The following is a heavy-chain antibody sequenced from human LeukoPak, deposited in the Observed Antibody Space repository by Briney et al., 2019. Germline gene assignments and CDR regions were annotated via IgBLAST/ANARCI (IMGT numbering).Heavy chain of an antibody. Sequence: ASVKVSCKASGYSFTSYYIHWVRLAPGQGLEWMGVINPSGGSTRYAQKFQDRVTMTRDMSTSTAYMELKSLRSDDTAVYYCARGGHRRYYYTSGSAFDPWGQGTLVTVSS. CDR3: ARGGHRRYYYTSGSAFDP. CDR2: INPSGGST. V-gene: IGHV1-46*01. J-gene: IGHJ5*02. CDR1: GYSFTSYY. D-gene: IGHD3-10*01.